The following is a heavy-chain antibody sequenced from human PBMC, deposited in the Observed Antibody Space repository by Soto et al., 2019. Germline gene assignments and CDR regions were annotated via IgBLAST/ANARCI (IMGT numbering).Heavy chain of an antibody. J-gene: IGHJ3*02. V-gene: IGHV4-59*01. D-gene: IGHD3-22*01. Sequence: PSETLSLTCTVSGGSISSYYWSWIRQPPGKGLEWIGNVHYSGITNYNPSLKSRVTISVDTSKNQFSLKLSSVTAADTAVYYCARESVVMRGDAFDIWGQGTMVTVS. CDR2: VHYSGIT. CDR3: ARESVVMRGDAFDI. CDR1: GGSISSYY.